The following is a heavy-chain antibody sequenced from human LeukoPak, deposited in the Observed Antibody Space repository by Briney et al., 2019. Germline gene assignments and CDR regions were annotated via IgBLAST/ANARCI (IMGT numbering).Heavy chain of an antibody. Sequence: SQTLSLTCTVSGGSISSGGYYWSWIQQPPGKGLEWIGYIYHSGSTYYNPSLKSRVTISVDTSKNQFSLKLSSVTAADTAVYYCAREGYGDYGDYWGQGTLVTVSS. CDR2: IYHSGST. J-gene: IGHJ4*02. CDR3: AREGYGDYGDY. V-gene: IGHV4-30-2*01. D-gene: IGHD4-17*01. CDR1: GGSISSGGYY.